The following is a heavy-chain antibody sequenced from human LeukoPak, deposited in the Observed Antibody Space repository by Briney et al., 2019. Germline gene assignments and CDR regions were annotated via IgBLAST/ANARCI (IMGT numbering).Heavy chain of an antibody. V-gene: IGHV3-9*01. J-gene: IGHJ4*02. D-gene: IGHD1-26*01. CDR3: AKDLRYSGSSAFDY. Sequence: GGSLRLSCAASGFTFDDYAMHWVRQAPGKGLEWVPGISWNSGSIGYADSVKGRFTISRDNAKNSLYLQMNSLRAEDTALYYCAKDLRYSGSSAFDYWGQGTLVTVSS. CDR1: GFTFDDYA. CDR2: ISWNSGSI.